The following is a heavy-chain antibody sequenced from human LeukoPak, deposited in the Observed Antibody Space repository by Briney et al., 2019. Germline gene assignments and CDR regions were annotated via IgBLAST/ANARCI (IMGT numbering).Heavy chain of an antibody. V-gene: IGHV1-2*02. CDR1: GYTFTGYY. CDR2: INPNSGGT. D-gene: IGHD6-19*01. CDR3: ARAHTVAGTSYFDY. J-gene: IGHJ4*02. Sequence: ASVKVSCKASGYTFTGYYMHWVRQAPGQGLEWMGWINPNSGGTNYAQKFQGRVTMTRDTSISTAYMELSRLRSDDTAVYYCARAHTVAGTSYFDYWGQGTPVTVSS.